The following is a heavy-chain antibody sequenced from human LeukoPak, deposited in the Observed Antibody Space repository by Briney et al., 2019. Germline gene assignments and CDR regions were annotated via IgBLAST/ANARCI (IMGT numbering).Heavy chain of an antibody. J-gene: IGHJ1*01. Sequence: GGSLRLSCSASGFTFSMSAMHWVRQAPGKGLQYVSVISGNGVSTSYADSVKGRFTISRDNSKNTVYPQMSSLRAEDTAVYYCVGDGRDGYNRYFHHWGQGTLVTVSS. D-gene: IGHD5-24*01. CDR2: ISGNGVST. V-gene: IGHV3-64D*06. CDR1: GFTFSMSA. CDR3: VGDGRDGYNRYFHH.